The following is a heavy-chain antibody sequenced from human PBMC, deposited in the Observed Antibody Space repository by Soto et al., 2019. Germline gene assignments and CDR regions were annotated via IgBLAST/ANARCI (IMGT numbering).Heavy chain of an antibody. CDR2: IDWDDDK. CDR1: GFSLSTSGMR. V-gene: IGHV2-70*04. J-gene: IGHJ6*02. Sequence: SGPTLVNPTQTLTLTCTFSGFSLSTSGMRVSWIRQPPGKALEWLARIDWDDDKFYSTSLKTRLTISKDTSKNQAVLTMTNMDPVDTATYYCARDPNKYGMDVWGQGTTVTVSS. CDR3: ARDPNKYGMDV.